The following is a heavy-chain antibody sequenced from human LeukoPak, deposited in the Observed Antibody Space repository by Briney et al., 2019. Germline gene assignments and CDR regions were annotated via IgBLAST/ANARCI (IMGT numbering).Heavy chain of an antibody. CDR1: GDSISSSNYY. J-gene: IGHJ5*02. D-gene: IGHD3-10*01. Sequence: PSETLSLTCTVSGDSISSSNYYWGWIRQPPGKGLEWIGSIYYSGSTYYNPSLKSRVTISVDTSRNQFSLKLSSVTAADTAVYYCARVERFGEFEVDWFDPWGQGTLVTVSS. CDR2: IYYSGST. V-gene: IGHV4-39*07. CDR3: ARVERFGEFEVDWFDP.